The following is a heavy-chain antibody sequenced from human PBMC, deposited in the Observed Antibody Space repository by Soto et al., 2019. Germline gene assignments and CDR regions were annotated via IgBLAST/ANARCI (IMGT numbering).Heavy chain of an antibody. D-gene: IGHD6-6*01. CDR2: ISAYNGNT. V-gene: IGHV1-18*04. CDR3: ARDLFKLDSESANWFDP. CDR1: GYTFTSYG. J-gene: IGHJ5*02. Sequence: ASVKVSCKASGYTFTSYGISWVRQAPGQGLDWMGWISAYNGNTNYAQKLQGRVTMTTDTSTSTAYMELRSLRSDDTAVYYCARDLFKLDSESANWFDPWGQGTLVTVSS.